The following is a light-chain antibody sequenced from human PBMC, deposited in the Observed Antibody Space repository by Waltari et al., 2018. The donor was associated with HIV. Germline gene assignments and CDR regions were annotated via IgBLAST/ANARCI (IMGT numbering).Light chain of an antibody. V-gene: IGLV2-14*03. CDR3: TSFRSDYTVI. J-gene: IGLJ2*01. Sequence: QSALAQPASVSASPGQSINISCTGSISDFGLYNFISWYQQHPGGVTKVIIYDVFSRPSGVSRRFSGSKSGNTASLTISWLQPEDEADYYCTSFRSDYTVIFGGGTKVTVL. CDR2: DVF. CDR1: ISDFGLYNF.